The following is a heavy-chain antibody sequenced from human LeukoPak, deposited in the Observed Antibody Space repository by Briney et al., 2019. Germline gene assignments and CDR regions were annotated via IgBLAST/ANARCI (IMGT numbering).Heavy chain of an antibody. Sequence: ASVKVSCKSSGYMFTSHGIHWLRQAPGQGLEWMGWISAQNGNTNYMQQFLGRVTMTRDTSASTVYMELRSHKSDDTAVYYCARKSSGGYGFDYWGQGTPVTVAS. D-gene: IGHD5-12*01. V-gene: IGHV1-18*01. CDR2: ISAQNGNT. J-gene: IGHJ4*02. CDR3: ARKSSGGYGFDY. CDR1: GYMFTSHG.